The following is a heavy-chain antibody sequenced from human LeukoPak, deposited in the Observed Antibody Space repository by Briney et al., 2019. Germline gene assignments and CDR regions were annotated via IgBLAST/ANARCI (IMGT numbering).Heavy chain of an antibody. D-gene: IGHD2-2*01. V-gene: IGHV1-69*13. Sequence: SVKVSCKASGGTFSGYAISWVRQAPGQGLEWMGGIIPIFGTANYAQKFQGRVTITADESTSTAYMELSSLRSEDTAVYYCARSRGVVPAALDDYWGQGTLVTVSS. CDR1: GGTFSGYA. J-gene: IGHJ4*02. CDR3: ARSRGVVPAALDDY. CDR2: IIPIFGTA.